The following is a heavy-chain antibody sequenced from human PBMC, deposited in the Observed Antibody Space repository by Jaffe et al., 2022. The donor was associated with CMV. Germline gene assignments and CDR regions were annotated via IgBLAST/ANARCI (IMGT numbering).Heavy chain of an antibody. CDR3: ASIALIAAAGPYFDY. D-gene: IGHD6-13*01. V-gene: IGHV4-59*08. CDR1: GGSISSYY. J-gene: IGHJ4*02. Sequence: QVQLQESGPGLVKPSETLSLTCTVSGGSISSYYWSWIRQPPGKGLEWIGYIYYSGSTNYNPSLKSRVTISVDTSKNQFSLKLSSVTAADTAVYYCASIALIAAAGPYFDYWGQGTLVTVSS. CDR2: IYYSGST.